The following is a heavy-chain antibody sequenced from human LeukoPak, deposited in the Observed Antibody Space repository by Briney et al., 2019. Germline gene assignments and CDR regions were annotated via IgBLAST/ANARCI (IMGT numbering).Heavy chain of an antibody. Sequence: WASVKVSCKASGYTFTGYYMHWVRQAPGQGLEWMGWINPNSGGTNYAQKFQGRVTMTRDTSISTAYVELSRLRSDDTAVYYCARVGCGGDCYRFDYWGQGTLVTVSS. V-gene: IGHV1-2*02. CDR1: GYTFTGYY. J-gene: IGHJ4*02. CDR3: ARVGCGGDCYRFDY. CDR2: INPNSGGT. D-gene: IGHD2-21*02.